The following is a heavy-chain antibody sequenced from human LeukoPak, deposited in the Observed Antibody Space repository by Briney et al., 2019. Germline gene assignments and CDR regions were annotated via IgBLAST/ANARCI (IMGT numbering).Heavy chain of an antibody. D-gene: IGHD5-18*01. CDR3: AKDPPDTGTDY. CDR1: GFTFTSDA. V-gene: IGHV3-23*01. CDR2: TVSRGTT. J-gene: IGHJ4*02. Sequence: GGSLRLSCVASGFTFTSDAMNWVRQAPGKGLEWVSSTVSRGTTQYADSVKGRFTVSRDTSKNTLYLQMNSLRADDTAVYYCAKDPPDTGTDYWGQGTLVTVSS.